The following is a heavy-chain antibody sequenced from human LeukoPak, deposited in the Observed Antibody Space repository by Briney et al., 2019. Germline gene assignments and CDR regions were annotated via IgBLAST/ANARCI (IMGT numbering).Heavy chain of an antibody. J-gene: IGHJ4*02. CDR1: GFTFSSYS. CDR3: ARGRRQHSSSPGGGY. Sequence: GGSLRLSCAASGFTFSSYSMNWVRQAPGKGLEWVSSISSSSSYIYYADSVKGRFTISRDNAKNSLYLQMNSLRAEDTAVYYCARGRRQHSSSPGGGYWGQGTLVTVSS. D-gene: IGHD6-6*01. V-gene: IGHV3-21*01. CDR2: ISSSSSYI.